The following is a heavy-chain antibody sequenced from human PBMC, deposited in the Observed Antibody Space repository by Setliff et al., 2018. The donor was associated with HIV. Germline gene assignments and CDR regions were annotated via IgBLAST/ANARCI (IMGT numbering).Heavy chain of an antibody. CDR2: ISAYNGNT. D-gene: IGHD2-21*02. CDR1: GYTFTGYG. V-gene: IGHV1-18*01. CDR3: ARDLSTSVVVTATIDY. Sequence: ASVKVSCKASGYTFTGYGISWVRQAPGQGLEWMGWISAYNGNTNYAQKLQGRVTMTTDTSTSTAYMELRSLRSDDTAVYYCARDLSTSVVVTATIDYWGQGTLVTVSS. J-gene: IGHJ4*02.